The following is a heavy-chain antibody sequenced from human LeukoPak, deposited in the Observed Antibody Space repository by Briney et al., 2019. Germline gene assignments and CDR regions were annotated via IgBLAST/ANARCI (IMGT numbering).Heavy chain of an antibody. D-gene: IGHD5-18*01. CDR3: ARAPLGYTYGPFDY. Sequence: SETLSLTCTVSGGSISSYYWGWIRQPPGKGLEWIGYIYCSGSTNYNPSLKSRVTISVDTSKNQFSLKLSSVTAADTAVYYCARAPLGYTYGPFDYWGQGTLVTVSS. V-gene: IGHV4-59*01. CDR1: GGSISSYY. J-gene: IGHJ4*02. CDR2: IYCSGST.